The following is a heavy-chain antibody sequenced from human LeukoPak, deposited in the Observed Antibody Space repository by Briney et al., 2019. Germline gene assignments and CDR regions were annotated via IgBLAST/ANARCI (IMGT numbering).Heavy chain of an antibody. Sequence: PGGSLRLSCAASGFTFSSYALHWVRQAPGKELEWVGLISYDGTNKYYADSVKGRFTISRDSSKNTLYLQMNSLRTEDTAVYYCASAVAGNTLLDFWGQGTLVTVSS. CDR3: ASAVAGNTLLDF. CDR2: ISYDGTNK. CDR1: GFTFSSYA. D-gene: IGHD6-19*01. J-gene: IGHJ4*02. V-gene: IGHV3-30-3*01.